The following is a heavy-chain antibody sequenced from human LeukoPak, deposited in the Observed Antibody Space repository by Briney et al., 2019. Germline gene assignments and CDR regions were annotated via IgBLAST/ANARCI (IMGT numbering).Heavy chain of an antibody. CDR2: INHSGST. D-gene: IGHD6-19*01. J-gene: IGHJ4*02. CDR3: ASGLGPYSSRFDY. Sequence: SETLSLTCTVYGGSFSGYYWSWIRQPPGKGLDWIGEINHSGSTNYNPSLKSRVTISVDPSKNQFSLKLSSVTAADTAVYYCASGLGPYSSRFDYWGQGTLVTVSS. CDR1: GGSFSGYY. V-gene: IGHV4-34*01.